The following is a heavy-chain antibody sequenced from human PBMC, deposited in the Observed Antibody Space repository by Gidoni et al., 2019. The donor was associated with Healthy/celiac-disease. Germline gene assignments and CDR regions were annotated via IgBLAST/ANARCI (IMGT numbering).Heavy chain of an antibody. CDR3: ARDNDAFDI. Sequence: VSSISSSSSYIYYADSVKGRFTISRDNAKNSLYLQMNSLRAEDTAVYYCARDNDAFDIWGQGTMVTVSS. V-gene: IGHV3-21*01. CDR2: ISSSSSYI. J-gene: IGHJ3*02.